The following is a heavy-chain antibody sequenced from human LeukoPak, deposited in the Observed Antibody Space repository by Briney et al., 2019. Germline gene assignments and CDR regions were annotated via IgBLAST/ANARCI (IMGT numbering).Heavy chain of an antibody. CDR1: GGSISHYY. Sequence: PSETLSLTCTVSGGSISHYYWSWIRQSPGKGLEWIGYIYYSGTTNYNPSLKSRVTISVDTSRNQFSLQLRSVTAADTAVYYCAREDPQTTVPEGMDVWGQGTPVIVSS. CDR3: AREDPQTTVPEGMDV. J-gene: IGHJ6*02. V-gene: IGHV4-59*01. D-gene: IGHD4-17*01. CDR2: IYYSGTT.